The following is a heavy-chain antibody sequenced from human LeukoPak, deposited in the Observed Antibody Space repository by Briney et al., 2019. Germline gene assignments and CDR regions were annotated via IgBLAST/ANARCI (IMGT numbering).Heavy chain of an antibody. V-gene: IGHV1-18*01. CDR1: GYTFSSYG. CDR2: ISANNGNT. J-gene: IGHJ4*02. CDR3: ARDGFYYDSNIDY. Sequence: GASVKVSCNASGYTFSSYGISWVRQAPGQGLEWMGWISANNGNTYYAQKLHGRVTMTTDTPTTTAYMELGSLRSDDTAVYYCARDGFYYDSNIDYWGQGTLVTVSS. D-gene: IGHD3-22*01.